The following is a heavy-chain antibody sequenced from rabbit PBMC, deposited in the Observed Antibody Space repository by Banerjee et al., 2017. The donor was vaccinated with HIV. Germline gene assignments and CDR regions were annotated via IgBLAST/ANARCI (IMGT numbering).Heavy chain of an antibody. J-gene: IGHJ2*01. D-gene: IGHD7-1*01. CDR2: INTSSGNT. V-gene: IGHV1S45*01. CDR3: ARGGGGYAGYGHGDDAFDP. CDR1: GFTISDGYW. Sequence: QEQLVESGGGLVQPGGSLKLSCKASGFTISDGYWTCWVRQAPGKGLEWIACINTSSGNTVYASWAKGRFTISKTSSTVDLKMTSLTAADTATYFCARGGGGYAGYGHGDDAFDPWGPGTLVTVS.